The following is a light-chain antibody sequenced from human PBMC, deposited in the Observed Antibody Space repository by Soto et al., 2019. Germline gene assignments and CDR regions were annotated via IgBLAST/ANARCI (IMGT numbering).Light chain of an antibody. J-gene: IGKJ4*01. Sequence: EIVMTQSPAPLSLSPGERATLSCRASQGVSRHLAWYQQKPGQAPRLLIYAASTRAAGVPARFSGSGSGTEFTLNISSLQFEDFSVYYCQQYHQWPLTFGGGTKVEI. CDR2: AAS. V-gene: IGKV3D-15*01. CDR1: QGVSRH. CDR3: QQYHQWPLT.